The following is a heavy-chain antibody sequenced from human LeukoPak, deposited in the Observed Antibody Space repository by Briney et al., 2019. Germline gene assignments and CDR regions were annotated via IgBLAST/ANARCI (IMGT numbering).Heavy chain of an antibody. CDR3: ARGRGYGYYYYMDV. Sequence: MPSETLSLTCAVYSGSFSGYYWSWIRQPPGKGLEWIGEINHGGSTNYNPSLKSRVTISADTSKNQFPLKLSSVTAADTAVYYCARGRGYGYYYYMDVWGKGTTVTVSS. CDR1: SGSFSGYY. CDR2: INHGGST. J-gene: IGHJ6*03. D-gene: IGHD5-18*01. V-gene: IGHV4-34*01.